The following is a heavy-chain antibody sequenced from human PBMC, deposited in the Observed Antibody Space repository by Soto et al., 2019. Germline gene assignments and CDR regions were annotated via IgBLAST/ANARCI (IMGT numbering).Heavy chain of an antibody. Sequence: SETLSLTCTVSGGSISSYYWSWIRQPPGKGLEWIGYIYYSGSTNYNPSLKSRVTISVDTSKNQFSLKLSSVTAADTAVYYCARDGEYCSGGSCFWAFDIGGQGTMVTVSS. CDR1: GGSISSYY. CDR3: ARDGEYCSGGSCFWAFDI. D-gene: IGHD2-15*01. J-gene: IGHJ3*02. CDR2: IYYSGST. V-gene: IGHV4-59*01.